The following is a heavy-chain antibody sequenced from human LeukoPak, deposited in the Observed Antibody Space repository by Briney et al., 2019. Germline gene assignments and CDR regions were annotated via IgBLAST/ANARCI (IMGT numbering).Heavy chain of an antibody. Sequence: SETLSLTXAVYGGSFSGYYWSWIRQPPGKGLEWIGGINHSGSTNYNPSLKSRVTISVDTSKNQFSLKLSSVTAADTAVYYCARTSIYYDSSGYRSWGQGTLVTVSS. J-gene: IGHJ5*02. CDR2: INHSGST. CDR3: ARTSIYYDSSGYRS. CDR1: GGSFSGYY. D-gene: IGHD3-22*01. V-gene: IGHV4-34*01.